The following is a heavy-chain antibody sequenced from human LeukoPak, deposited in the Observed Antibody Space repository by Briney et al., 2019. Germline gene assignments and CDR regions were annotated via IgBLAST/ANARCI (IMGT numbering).Heavy chain of an antibody. Sequence: GGSLRLSCAASGFTFSSYSMNWVRQAPGKGLEWFSSISSSSSYIYYADSVKGRFTIYRDNAKNSLYLQMNSLRAEDTAVYYCARAASGYSSGWSFDYWGPGTLVTVSS. CDR2: ISSSSSYI. J-gene: IGHJ4*02. V-gene: IGHV3-21*01. D-gene: IGHD6-19*01. CDR3: ARAASGYSSGWSFDY. CDR1: GFTFSSYS.